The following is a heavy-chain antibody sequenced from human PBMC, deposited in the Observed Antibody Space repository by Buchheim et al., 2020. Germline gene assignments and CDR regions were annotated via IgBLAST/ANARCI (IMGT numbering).Heavy chain of an antibody. CDR1: GFTFSSFW. J-gene: IGHJ5*02. CDR2: INSDGSST. V-gene: IGHV3-74*01. CDR3: VRGYDFWSGYYTRWFDP. D-gene: IGHD3-3*01. Sequence: VQLVESGGGLVQPGGSLRLSCAASGFTFSSFWMHWVRQAPGKGLVWVSRINSDGSSTSYADSVKGRLTISRDNAKNTLYLQMNSLRVEDTAVYYCVRGYDFWSGYYTRWFDPWGQGTL.